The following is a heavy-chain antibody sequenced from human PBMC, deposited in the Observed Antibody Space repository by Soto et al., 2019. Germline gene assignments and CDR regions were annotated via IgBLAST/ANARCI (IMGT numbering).Heavy chain of an antibody. CDR2: SSTYNGNT. Sequence: QAQLVQSGAEMKKPGASVKVSCKASGYTLSNYGISWVRQAPGQGLEWMGWSSTYNGNTKYAKKFQGRVTMTTDTSTSTAYMELRSLRSDDTAVYYCVRDHHDFSSDYHYYHMDVWGKGTTATVSS. CDR1: GYTLSNYG. V-gene: IGHV1-18*01. CDR3: VRDHHDFSSDYHYYHMDV. D-gene: IGHD3-3*01. J-gene: IGHJ6*03.